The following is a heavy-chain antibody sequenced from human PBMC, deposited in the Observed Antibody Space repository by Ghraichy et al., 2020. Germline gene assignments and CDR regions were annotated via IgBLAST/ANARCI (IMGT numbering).Heavy chain of an antibody. D-gene: IGHD4-17*01. J-gene: IGHJ4*02. V-gene: IGHV3-23*01. CDR1: GFTFNNYA. Sequence: GGSLRLSCAASGFTFNNYAMSWVRQAPGKGLEWVSRIIGSGTGTYYADSVKGRFTISRDNSKNTLYLQMNSLRAEDTAVYYCAKDIIPTTVTITDYWGEGCLATAPS. CDR2: IIGSGTGT. CDR3: AKDIIPTTVTITDY.